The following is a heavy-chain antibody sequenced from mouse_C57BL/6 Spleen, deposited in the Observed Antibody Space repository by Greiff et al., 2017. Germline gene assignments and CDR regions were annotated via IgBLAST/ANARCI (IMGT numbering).Heavy chain of an antibody. CDR1: GYAFSSYW. CDR2: IYPGDGDT. J-gene: IGHJ1*03. Sequence: QVQLQQSGAELVKPGASVKISCKASGYAFSSYWMNWVKQRPGKGLEWIGQIYPGDGDTNYNGKFKGKATLTADKSSSTAYMQLRSLTSEDSAVYFCARPVFYGSSSYWYCDVWGTGTTVTVSS. V-gene: IGHV1-80*01. CDR3: ARPVFYGSSSYWYCDV. D-gene: IGHD1-1*01.